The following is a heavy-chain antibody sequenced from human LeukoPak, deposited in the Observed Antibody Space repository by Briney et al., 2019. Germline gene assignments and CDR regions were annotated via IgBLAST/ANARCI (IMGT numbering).Heavy chain of an antibody. Sequence: GESLKISCKGSGYSFTSYWIGWVRQMPGKGLEWMGIIYPGDSDTRYSPSFQGQVTISADKSISTAYLQWSSLKASDTAMYYCARSGTQHTYYDILTGYYRIEPFDYWGQGTLVTVSS. V-gene: IGHV5-51*01. CDR2: IYPGDSDT. CDR3: ARSGTQHTYYDILTGYYRIEPFDY. J-gene: IGHJ4*02. D-gene: IGHD3-9*01. CDR1: GYSFTSYW.